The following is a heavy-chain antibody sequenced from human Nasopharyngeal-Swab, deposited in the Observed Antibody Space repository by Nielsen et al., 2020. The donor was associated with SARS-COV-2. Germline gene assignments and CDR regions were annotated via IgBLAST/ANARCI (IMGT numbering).Heavy chain of an antibody. CDR1: GFTFSGYS. J-gene: IGHJ4*02. V-gene: IGHV3-7*01. Sequence: GGSLRLSCTASGFTFSGYSMSWVRQAPGKGLEWVANIKQDGSEKYYVDSVEGRFTISRDSAKNSLFLQMNSLRAKDTAVYYCARDSSGWYPDLDYWGQGTLVTVSS. D-gene: IGHD6-19*01. CDR3: ARDSSGWYPDLDY. CDR2: IKQDGSEK.